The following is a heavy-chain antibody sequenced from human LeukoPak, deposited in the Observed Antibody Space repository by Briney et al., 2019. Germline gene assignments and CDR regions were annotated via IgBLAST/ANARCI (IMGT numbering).Heavy chain of an antibody. J-gene: IGHJ4*02. CDR2: IDPSDSYT. CDR3: ARRVGELSPDDF. Sequence: GESLKISCKGSGYTFTSYWITWVRQMPGKGLEWMGRIDPSDSYTNYSPSFQGHVTISAVKSITTVYLPWSSLQASDTAMYYCARRVGELSPDDFWGQGTLVTVSS. CDR1: GYTFTSYW. D-gene: IGHD3-16*02. V-gene: IGHV5-10-1*01.